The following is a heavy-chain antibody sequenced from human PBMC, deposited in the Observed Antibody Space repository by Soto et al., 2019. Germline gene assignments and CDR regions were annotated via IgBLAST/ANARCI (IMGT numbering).Heavy chain of an antibody. D-gene: IGHD2-8*01. CDR2: TYYRSKWFN. J-gene: IGHJ5*01. CDR1: GDSVSTNSVT. V-gene: IGHV6-1*01. Sequence: SQTLSLTCAISGDSVSTNSVTWNWIRQSPSRGLEWLGRTYYRSKWFNDYAVSVKGRITINPDTSNNQLSLQLNSVTPDDTVVYYCVRLIGNSWLYSWGQGTLVTVSS. CDR3: VRLIGNSWLYS.